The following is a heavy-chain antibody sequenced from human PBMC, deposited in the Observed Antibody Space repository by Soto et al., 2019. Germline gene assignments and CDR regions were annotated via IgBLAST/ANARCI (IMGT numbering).Heavy chain of an antibody. J-gene: IGHJ5*02. CDR2: IYYSGST. V-gene: IGHV4-31*03. CDR3: ARDYYDSSGYYRGWFDP. Sequence: SETLSLTCTVSGGSISSGGYYWSWIRQHPGKGLEWIGYIYYSGSTYYNPSLKSRVTISVDTSKNQFSLKLSSVTAADTAVYYCARDYYDSSGYYRGWFDPWGQGTLVTSPQ. CDR1: GGSISSGGYY. D-gene: IGHD3-22*01.